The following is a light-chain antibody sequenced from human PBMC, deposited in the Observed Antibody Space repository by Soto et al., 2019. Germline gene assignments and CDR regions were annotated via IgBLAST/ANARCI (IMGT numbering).Light chain of an antibody. J-gene: IGLJ1*01. CDR3: QSYDSSLSGWV. V-gene: IGLV1-40*01. Sequence: QSVLTQPPSVSGAPGQRVTISCTGSSSNIGAGYDVHWYQQLPGTAPKLLIYGNSNRPSGVPDRFSGSKSGTSASLAITGLQAEDDADYYCQSYDSSLSGWVFGAGTKRTVL. CDR1: SSNIGAGYD. CDR2: GNS.